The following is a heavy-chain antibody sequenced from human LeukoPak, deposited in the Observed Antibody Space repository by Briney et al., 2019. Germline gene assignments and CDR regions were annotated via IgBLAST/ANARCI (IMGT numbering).Heavy chain of an antibody. CDR3: AKQGQVYGDYGSTEYFQH. V-gene: IGHV3-23*01. J-gene: IGHJ1*01. D-gene: IGHD4-17*01. CDR2: ISGSGGST. CDR1: GFTFSIYA. Sequence: GGSLRLSCAASGFTFSIYAMSWVRQAPGKGLEWVSAISGSGGSTYYADSVKGRFTISRDNSKNTLYLQMNSLRAEDTAVYYCAKQGQVYGDYGSTEYFQHWGQGTLVTVSS.